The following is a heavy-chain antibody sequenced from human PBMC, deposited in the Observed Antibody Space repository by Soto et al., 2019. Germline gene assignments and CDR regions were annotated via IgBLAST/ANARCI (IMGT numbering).Heavy chain of an antibody. Sequence: EVQLVESGGGLVQPGGSLRLSCAASGFTFXXXXXXXXXXXXXXXXXXXANIKQDGSEKYYVDSVKGRFTISRDNXXXXXXXXXXXXXXXXXXXXXXXXXXXGXXXXXXYFDYWGQGTLVTVSS. CDR3: XXXXXGXXXXXXYFDY. CDR2: IKQDGSEK. CDR1: GFTFXXXX. V-gene: IGHV3-7*01. J-gene: IGHJ4*02.